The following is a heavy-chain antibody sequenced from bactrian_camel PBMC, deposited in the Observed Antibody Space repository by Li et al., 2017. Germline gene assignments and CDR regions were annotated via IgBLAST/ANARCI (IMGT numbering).Heavy chain of an antibody. CDR1: GDTANYRHYC. CDR2: IYNGDGSA. D-gene: IGHD1*01. Sequence: VQLVESGGGSVQAGQSLILSCAVSGDTANYRHYCMAWWRQVPGKEREGFAAIYNGDGSAIYTDSAKGRFAISQDNARLMWYLQMNSLKPEDTATYYCAADLVTDEPSLVEREYYYWGQGTQVTVS. V-gene: IGHV3S42*01. CDR3: AADLVTDEPSLVEREYYY. J-gene: IGHJ4*01.